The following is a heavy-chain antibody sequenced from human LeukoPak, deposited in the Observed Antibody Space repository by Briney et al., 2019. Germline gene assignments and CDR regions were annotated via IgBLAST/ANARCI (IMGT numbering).Heavy chain of an antibody. V-gene: IGHV3-30*02. Sequence: PGGSLRLSCAASGFTFCRNGMHWVRQAPGKGLEWVAFIRYDGSNKYYADSVKGRFTISRDNSKNTLYLQMNSLRAEDTAVYYCAKALGSGSSYDAFDIWGQGTMVTVSS. J-gene: IGHJ3*02. CDR1: GFTFCRNG. CDR3: AKALGSGSSYDAFDI. CDR2: IRYDGSNK. D-gene: IGHD1-26*01.